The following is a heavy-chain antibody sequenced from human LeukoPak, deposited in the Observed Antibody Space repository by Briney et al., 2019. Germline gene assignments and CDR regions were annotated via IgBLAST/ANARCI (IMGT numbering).Heavy chain of an antibody. J-gene: IGHJ4*02. D-gene: IGHD3-10*01. CDR2: IHPSGTIT. CDR3: ARGSPSGYFDY. V-gene: IGHV1-46*01. Sequence: ASVKVSCKASGYIFINHYIYWVRQVPGHGPEWMGLIHPSGTITNYAQKFQGRIIMTRDASTNTVHMDLSSLRSDDTAVYYCARGSPSGYFDYWGQGTLVTVSS. CDR1: GYIFINHY.